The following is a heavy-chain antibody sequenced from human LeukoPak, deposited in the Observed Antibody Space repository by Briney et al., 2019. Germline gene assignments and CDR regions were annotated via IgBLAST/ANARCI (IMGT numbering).Heavy chain of an antibody. D-gene: IGHD4-17*01. CDR1: GYTFTGYY. CDR2: INPNSGGT. CDR3: ARDLGPTVNAFDI. Sequence: ASVKVSCKASGYTFTGYYMHWVRQAPGQGLEWMGWINPNSGGTNYAQKFQGRVTMTRDTSISTAYMELSRLRSDDTAVYYCARDLGPTVNAFDIWGQGTMVIVSS. J-gene: IGHJ3*02. V-gene: IGHV1-2*02.